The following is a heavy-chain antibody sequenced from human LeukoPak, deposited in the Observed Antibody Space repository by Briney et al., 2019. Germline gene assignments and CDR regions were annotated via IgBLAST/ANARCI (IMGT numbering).Heavy chain of an antibody. V-gene: IGHV4-59*01. Sequence: SETLSLTCTVSGGSISSYYWSWIRQPPGKGLEWIGYIYYSGSTNYNPSLKSRVTISVDTSKNQFTLKLSSVTAADTAVYYCARDLFGYGGNSGWFDPWGQGTLVTVSS. CDR3: ARDLFGYGGNSGWFDP. D-gene: IGHD4-23*01. CDR1: GGSISSYY. CDR2: IYYSGST. J-gene: IGHJ5*02.